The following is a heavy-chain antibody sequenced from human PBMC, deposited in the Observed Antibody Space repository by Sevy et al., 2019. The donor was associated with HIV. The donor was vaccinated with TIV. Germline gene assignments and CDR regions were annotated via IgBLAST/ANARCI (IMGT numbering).Heavy chain of an antibody. CDR1: GVSFSDYY. J-gene: IGHJ5*02. V-gene: IGHV4-34*01. D-gene: IGHD2-15*01. CDR3: ARGQVVVAATVWSWFDP. Sequence: SETLSLTCAVSGVSFSDYYWAWIRQPPGKGLEWIGEINHSGSTNYNPSLKSRVTISVDTSKNQFSLKLSSVTAADTAVYYCARGQVVVAATVWSWFDPWGQGTLVTVSS. CDR2: INHSGST.